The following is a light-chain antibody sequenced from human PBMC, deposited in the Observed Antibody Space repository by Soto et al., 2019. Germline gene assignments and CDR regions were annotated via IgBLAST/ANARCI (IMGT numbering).Light chain of an antibody. CDR2: DAS. CDR3: QQSYSTPL. J-gene: IGKJ3*01. Sequence: DIQMSQSRSSLSASVGDRVTITCRARQSISSYLNWYQQKPGKAPKLLIYDASSLQSGVPSRFSGSGSGTDFTLTISSLQPEDFATYNCQQSYSTPLFGPGTKVDIK. V-gene: IGKV1-39*01. CDR1: QSISSY.